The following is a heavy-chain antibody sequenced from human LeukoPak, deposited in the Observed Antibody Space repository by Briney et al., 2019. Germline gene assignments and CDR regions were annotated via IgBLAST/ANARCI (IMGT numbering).Heavy chain of an antibody. Sequence: GGSLRLSCAASGFTFNSYWMHWVRQAPGKGLVWVSRINTDGSSTSYADSVKGRFTISRDNAKNTLYLQMNSLRAEDTAVYYCARDQVLWYFDLWGRGTLVTVSS. D-gene: IGHD1-1*01. J-gene: IGHJ2*01. CDR2: INTDGSST. CDR1: GFTFNSYW. V-gene: IGHV3-74*01. CDR3: ARDQVLWYFDL.